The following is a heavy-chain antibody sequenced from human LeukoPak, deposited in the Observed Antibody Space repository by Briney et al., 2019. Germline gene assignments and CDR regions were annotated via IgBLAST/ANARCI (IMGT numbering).Heavy chain of an antibody. D-gene: IGHD6-13*01. CDR1: GGSFSGYY. CDR2: INHSGST. Sequence: SETLSLTCAVYGGSFSGYYWSWIRQPPGKGLEWIGEINHSGSTNYNPPLKSRVTISVDTSKNQFSLKLSSVTAADTAVYYCARGLAARSRGWFDPWGQGTLVTVSS. CDR3: ARGLAARSRGWFDP. J-gene: IGHJ5*02. V-gene: IGHV4-34*01.